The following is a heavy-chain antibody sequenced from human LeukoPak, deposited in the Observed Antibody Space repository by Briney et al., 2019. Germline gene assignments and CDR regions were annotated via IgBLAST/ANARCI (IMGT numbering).Heavy chain of an antibody. V-gene: IGHV3-43*02. D-gene: IGHD6-19*01. J-gene: IGHJ6*02. CDR1: GFSLYDCA. CDR3: AKDRLPGGIAVAGTDDGMDV. CDR2: ISGDGGDT. Sequence: GGSLRLSCVASGFSLYDCAMHWVRQVPGKGLEWVSLISGDGGDTYYADSVKGRFTISRNNSRNSLYLQMNSLRTEDTAFYYCAKDRLPGGIAVAGTDDGMDVWGQGTTVTVSS.